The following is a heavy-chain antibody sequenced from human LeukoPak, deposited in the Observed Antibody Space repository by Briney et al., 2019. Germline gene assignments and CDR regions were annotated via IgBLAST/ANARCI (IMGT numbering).Heavy chain of an antibody. D-gene: IGHD6-6*01. V-gene: IGHV3-23*01. J-gene: IGHJ4*02. CDR3: AKRVSYSSSSVYFDS. CDR2: ISDTGSKA. Sequence: GGSLRLSCAASGFTFSTYGMSWVRQAPGMRLEWVSGISDTGSKAYYAESVKGRFTISRDSSKNTLSLQMNSLRAEDTALYYCAKRVSYSSSSVYFDSWGQGALVTVSS. CDR1: GFTFSTYG.